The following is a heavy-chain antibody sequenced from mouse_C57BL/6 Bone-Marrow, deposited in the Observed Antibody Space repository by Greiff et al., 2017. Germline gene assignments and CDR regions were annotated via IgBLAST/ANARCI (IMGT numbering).Heavy chain of an antibody. J-gene: IGHJ1*03. V-gene: IGHV1-55*01. CDR3: ARDYYGSSYRYFDV. CDR1: GYTFTSYW. Sequence: QVQLQQPGAELVKPGASVTMSCKASGYTFTSYWITWVKQRPGQGLEWIGDIYPGSGSTNYNEKFKSKATLTVDTSSSTAYVQLSSLTSEDSAVYYCARDYYGSSYRYFDVWGTGTTVTVSS. D-gene: IGHD1-1*01. CDR2: IYPGSGST.